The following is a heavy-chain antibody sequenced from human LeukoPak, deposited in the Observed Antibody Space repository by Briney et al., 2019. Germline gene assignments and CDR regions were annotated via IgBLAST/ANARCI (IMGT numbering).Heavy chain of an antibody. Sequence: PSETLSLTCTVSGYSISSGYYWGWIRQPPGKGLEWIGSIYHSGSTYYNPSLKSRVTISVDTSKNQFSLKLSSVTAADTAVYYCARDTMVRGIKGWFDPWGQGTLVTVSS. D-gene: IGHD3-10*01. CDR2: IYHSGST. CDR3: ARDTMVRGIKGWFDP. J-gene: IGHJ5*02. CDR1: GYSISSGYY. V-gene: IGHV4-38-2*02.